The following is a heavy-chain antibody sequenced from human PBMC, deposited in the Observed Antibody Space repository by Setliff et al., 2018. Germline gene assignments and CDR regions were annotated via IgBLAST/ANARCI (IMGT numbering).Heavy chain of an antibody. V-gene: IGHV4-59*01. CDR2: IYSSGSS. Sequence: SETLSLTCSVSGGSISSSYWTWIRQPPGKGLEWIGYIYSSGSSNYNPSLKSRVTISVDTSKNQFSLRLSSVTAADTAVYFCARGCSSGSCYPHDVFAIWGQGTMVTVSS. D-gene: IGHD2-15*01. CDR3: ARGCSSGSCYPHDVFAI. J-gene: IGHJ3*02. CDR1: GGSISSSY.